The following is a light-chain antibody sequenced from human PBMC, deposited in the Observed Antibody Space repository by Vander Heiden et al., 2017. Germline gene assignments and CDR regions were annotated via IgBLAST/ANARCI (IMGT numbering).Light chain of an antibody. CDR3: QQRSNSPPSLS. CDR1: QSVSSY. Sequence: EIVLTQSPATLSLSPGERATLSCRASQSVSSYLAWYQQKPGQAPRLLIYDASNRATGIPARFSGSGSGTDFTLTISSLEPEDFAVYYCQQRSNSPPSLSFGGETKVEIK. CDR2: DAS. V-gene: IGKV3-11*01. J-gene: IGKJ4*01.